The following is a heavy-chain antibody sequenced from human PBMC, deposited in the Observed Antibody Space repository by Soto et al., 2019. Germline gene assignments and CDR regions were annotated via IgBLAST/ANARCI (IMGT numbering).Heavy chain of an antibody. CDR1: GGTFSSYA. CDR3: ANAKVRITFGGVIEDYYYYGMDV. Sequence: ASVKFSCKASGGTFSSYAISWVRHAPGQGLEWMGVIIPIFGTANYAQKFQGRVTITADESTSTAYMELRSLRSEETAVYYCANAKVRITFGGVIEDYYYYGMDVWGQGTTVTVSS. V-gene: IGHV1-69*13. D-gene: IGHD3-16*02. CDR2: IIPIFGTA. J-gene: IGHJ6*02.